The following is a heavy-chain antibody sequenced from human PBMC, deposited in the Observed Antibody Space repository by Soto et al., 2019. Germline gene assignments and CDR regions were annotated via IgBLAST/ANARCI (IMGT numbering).Heavy chain of an antibody. Sequence: EVQLLESGGGLVQPGGSVRLSCAASRLTFGNYAMSWVRQAPGKGLEWVSAISGDSGRTYYADSVKGRFTISRDNSKNTLYLQMNTLRAEDTAVYYCAVTPNCGRDCSAASYWYFDIWGRGTLVTVSS. J-gene: IGHJ2*01. CDR3: AVTPNCGRDCSAASYWYFDI. V-gene: IGHV3-23*01. CDR2: ISGDSGRT. D-gene: IGHD2-21*02. CDR1: RLTFGNYA.